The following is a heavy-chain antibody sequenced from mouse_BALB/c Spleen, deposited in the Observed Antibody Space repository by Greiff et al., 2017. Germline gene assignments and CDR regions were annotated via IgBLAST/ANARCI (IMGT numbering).Heavy chain of an antibody. CDR1: GFSLTDYG. CDR2: IWGGGST. Sequence: VQLVESGPGLVAPSQSLSISCTASGFSLTDYGVSWIRQPPGKGLEWLGGIWGGGSTSYNSALKSRLSISKDNSKSQVFLKMNSLQTDDTAMYYCAEHAWYYGSSFDYWGQGTTLTVSA. CDR3: AEHAWYYGSSFDY. D-gene: IGHD1-1*01. V-gene: IGHV2-6-5*01. J-gene: IGHJ2*01.